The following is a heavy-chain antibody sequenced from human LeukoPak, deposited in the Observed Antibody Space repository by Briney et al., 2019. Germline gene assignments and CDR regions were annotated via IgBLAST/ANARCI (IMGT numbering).Heavy chain of an antibody. V-gene: IGHV3-30*18. D-gene: IGHD2-2*02. J-gene: IGHJ4*02. CDR2: ISYDGSNK. CDR3: AKGNRSWVPAAILCY. CDR1: GVTFSSYG. Sequence: PGRSLRLSCAASGVTFSSYGMHWVRQAPGKGLEWVAVISYDGSNKYYADSVKGRFTISRDNSKNTLYLQMNSLRAEDTAVYYCAKGNRSWVPAAILCYWGQGSLVTVSS.